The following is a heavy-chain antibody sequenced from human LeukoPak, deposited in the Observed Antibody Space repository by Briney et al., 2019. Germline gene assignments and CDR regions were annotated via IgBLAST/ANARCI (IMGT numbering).Heavy chain of an antibody. CDR3: AKSRCSTNCFGGDV. Sequence: HSGGSLRLSCVASGFTFSSYAMSWVRQTLGKGLEWVSGITFGGGSTYYADSVTGRFTISRDNSKNTLNLEMSSLRAEDTATYYCAKSRCSTNCFGGDVWGQGTTVTVS. D-gene: IGHD3-16*01. CDR1: GFTFSSYA. V-gene: IGHV3-23*01. CDR2: ITFGGGST. J-gene: IGHJ6*02.